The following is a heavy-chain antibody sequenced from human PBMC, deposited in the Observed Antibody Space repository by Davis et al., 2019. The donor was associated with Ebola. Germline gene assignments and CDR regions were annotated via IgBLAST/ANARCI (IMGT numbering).Heavy chain of an antibody. V-gene: IGHV1-3*04. CDR2: IYTGNGNT. Sequence: ASVKVSCKTSGYNFTNYGISWVRQAPGQGFEWLGWIYTGNGNTKYSQKFEGRVIITRDTSANKVYMELSSLGFVDTAVYYCARESYGDYLSDYWGQGTLVIVSS. CDR1: GYNFTNYG. D-gene: IGHD4-17*01. J-gene: IGHJ4*02. CDR3: ARESYGDYLSDY.